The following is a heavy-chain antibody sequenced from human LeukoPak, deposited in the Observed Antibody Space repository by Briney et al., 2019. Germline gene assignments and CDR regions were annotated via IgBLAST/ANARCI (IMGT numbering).Heavy chain of an antibody. J-gene: IGHJ4*02. Sequence: GGSLRLSCAASGFTVSSNYMSWVRQAPGKGLEWVSIIYSGGSTYYADSVKGRFTISGDNSKNTLYLQTNSLRAEDTAVYHCARANWGHPMYYFDYWGQGTLVTVSS. CDR2: IYSGGST. D-gene: IGHD7-27*01. CDR1: GFTVSSNY. V-gene: IGHV3-66*01. CDR3: ARANWGHPMYYFDY.